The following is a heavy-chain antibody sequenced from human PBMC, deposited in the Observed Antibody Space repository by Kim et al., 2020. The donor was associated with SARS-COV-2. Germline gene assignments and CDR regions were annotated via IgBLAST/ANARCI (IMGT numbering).Heavy chain of an antibody. J-gene: IGHJ5*02. Sequence: SETLSLTCTVSGGSSISSNYWCWIRQPPGKGLEWFGDISYSVSTNYNTSLQSRVTISVDTTTNQLFLQLSRVTAADKAVYYCARLVLDYSNSDGWVVPWG. CDR2: ISYSVST. CDR3: ARLVLDYSNSDGWVVP. V-gene: IGHV4-59*01. D-gene: IGHD4-4*01. CDR1: GGSSISSNY.